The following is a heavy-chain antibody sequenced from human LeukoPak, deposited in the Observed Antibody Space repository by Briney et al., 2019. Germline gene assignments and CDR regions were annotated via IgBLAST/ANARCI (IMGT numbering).Heavy chain of an antibody. Sequence: PSETLSLTCTVSGGSISSGGYYWSWIRQHPGKGLEWIGYIYYSGSTYYNPSLKSRVTISVDTSKNQFSLKLSSVTAADTAVYYCARDLLKVVTATPDAFDIWGQGTMVTVSS. CDR3: ARDLLKVVTATPDAFDI. CDR2: IYYSGST. J-gene: IGHJ3*02. D-gene: IGHD2-21*02. CDR1: GGSISSGGYY. V-gene: IGHV4-31*03.